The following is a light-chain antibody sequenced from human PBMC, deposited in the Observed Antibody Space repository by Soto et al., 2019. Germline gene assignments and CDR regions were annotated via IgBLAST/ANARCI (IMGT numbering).Light chain of an antibody. V-gene: IGKV3-15*01. J-gene: IGKJ1*01. Sequence: EIVLTQSLATLSLSPGERATLSCRAGQSVSSYLAWYRQKPGQAPRLLIYGASTRATGVPARFSGSGSGTEFTLTISNLQSEDFAVYHCQQYDKWPRTFGQGTKVDIK. CDR1: QSVSSY. CDR3: QQYDKWPRT. CDR2: GAS.